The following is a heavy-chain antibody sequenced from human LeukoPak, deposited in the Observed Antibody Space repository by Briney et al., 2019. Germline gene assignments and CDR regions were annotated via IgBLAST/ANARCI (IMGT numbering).Heavy chain of an antibody. V-gene: IGHV1-2*06. CDR3: ARDLVAAKPSYWFDP. Sequence: ASVKVSCKASGYTFTGYYMHWVRQAPGQGLEWMGRINPNSGGTNYAQKFQGRVTMTRDTSISTAYMELSRLRSDDTAVYYCARDLVAAKPSYWFDPWGQGTLVTVSS. CDR2: INPNSGGT. J-gene: IGHJ5*02. D-gene: IGHD2-15*01. CDR1: GYTFTGYY.